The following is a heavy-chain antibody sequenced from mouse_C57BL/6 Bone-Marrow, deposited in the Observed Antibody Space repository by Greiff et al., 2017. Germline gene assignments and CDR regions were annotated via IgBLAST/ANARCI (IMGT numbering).Heavy chain of an antibody. V-gene: IGHV5-12*01. CDR3: ARELGRVFAY. D-gene: IGHD4-1*01. CDR2: ISNGGGST. CDR1: GFTFSDYY. Sequence: EVKLMESGGGLVQPGGSLKLSCAASGFTFSDYYMYWVRQTPEKRLEWVAYISNGGGSTYYPDTVKGRFTISRDNAKNTLYLQMSRLKSEDTAMYYCARELGRVFAYWGQGTLVTVSA. J-gene: IGHJ3*01.